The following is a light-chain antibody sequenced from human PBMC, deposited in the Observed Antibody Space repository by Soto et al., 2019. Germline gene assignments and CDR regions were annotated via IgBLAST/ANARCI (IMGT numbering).Light chain of an antibody. J-gene: IGLJ3*02. CDR2: EVT. CDR3: SSYAASNNFYFV. Sequence: QSVLTQPPSASGSPGQSVTISCTGTSSDVGGYNYVSWYQQYPGRAPKLMIYEVTKRPSGVPDRFSGSKSGNTASLTVSGPQAGDEADYYCSSYAASNNFYFVFGGGTKVTVL. CDR1: SSDVGGYNY. V-gene: IGLV2-8*01.